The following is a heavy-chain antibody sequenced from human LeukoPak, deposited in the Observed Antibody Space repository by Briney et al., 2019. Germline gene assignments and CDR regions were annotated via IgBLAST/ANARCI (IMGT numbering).Heavy chain of an antibody. CDR3: TGQATYGAAFDP. Sequence: GGSLRLSCAASGFTFSDYYMSWIRQAPGKGLEWVSYISSSGSTIYYADSVKGRFTISRDNAKNSLYLQMNSLRAEDTAVYYCTGQATYGAAFDPWGQGTLVTVSS. CDR1: GFTFSDYY. V-gene: IGHV3-11*04. CDR2: ISSSGSTI. D-gene: IGHD4-17*01. J-gene: IGHJ5*02.